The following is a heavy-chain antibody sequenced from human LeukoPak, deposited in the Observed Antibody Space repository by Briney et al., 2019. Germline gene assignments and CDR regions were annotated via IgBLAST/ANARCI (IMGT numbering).Heavy chain of an antibody. Sequence: SETLSLTCAVYGGSFSGYYWSWIRQPPGKGLEWIGEINHSESTNYNPSLKSRVTISVDTSKNQFSLKLSSVTAADTAVYYCAREGYDFWSGYAGGWFDPWGQGTLVTVSS. J-gene: IGHJ5*02. D-gene: IGHD3-3*01. CDR2: INHSEST. V-gene: IGHV4-34*01. CDR3: AREGYDFWSGYAGGWFDP. CDR1: GGSFSGYY.